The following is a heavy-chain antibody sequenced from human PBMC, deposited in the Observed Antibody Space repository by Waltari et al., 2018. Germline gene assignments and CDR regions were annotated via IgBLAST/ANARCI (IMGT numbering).Heavy chain of an antibody. J-gene: IGHJ4*02. D-gene: IGHD3-10*01. CDR1: GYTFTSYD. V-gene: IGHV1-8*01. CDR2: MNPTSGNT. CDR3: ARAHSGSDLSLSYYFDY. Sequence: QVQLVQSGAEVKKPGASVKVSCKASGYTFTSYDNNWVRRATGQGREWMGWMNPTSGNTGYAQKFQGRVTMTRNTSIITAYMELSSLRSEDTAVYYCARAHSGSDLSLSYYFDYWGQGTLVTVSS.